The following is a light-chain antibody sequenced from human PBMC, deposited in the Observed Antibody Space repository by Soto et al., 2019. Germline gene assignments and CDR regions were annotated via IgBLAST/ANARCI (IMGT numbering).Light chain of an antibody. CDR1: SGYSNYK. CDR2: VGTGGIVG. J-gene: IGLJ6*01. V-gene: IGLV9-49*01. Sequence: QLVLTQPPSASASLGASVTLTCTLSSGYSNYKVDWYQQRPGKGPRFVMRVGTGGIVGSKGDGIPDRFSVLGSGLNRYLTIKNIQEEDESDYHCGADHGSGSNVVSSGVFGSGTQVTVL. CDR3: GADHGSGSNVVSSGV.